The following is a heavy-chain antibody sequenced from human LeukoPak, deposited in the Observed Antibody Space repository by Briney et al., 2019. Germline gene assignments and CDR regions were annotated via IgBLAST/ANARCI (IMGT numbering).Heavy chain of an antibody. Sequence: ASVKVSCKASGYTFTTYYMHWVRQAPGQGLEWVGIINPSGGSTSYAQKFRGRVTMTRDTSTSTVYMEVSSLRSEDTAVYYCARAKYSSSWLDYWGQGTLVTVSS. J-gene: IGHJ4*02. CDR3: ARAKYSSSWLDY. CDR2: INPSGGST. D-gene: IGHD6-13*01. V-gene: IGHV1-46*01. CDR1: GYTFTTYY.